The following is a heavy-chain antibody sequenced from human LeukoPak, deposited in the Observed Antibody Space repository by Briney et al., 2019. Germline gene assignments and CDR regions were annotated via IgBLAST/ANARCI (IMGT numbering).Heavy chain of an antibody. CDR3: ARDSSNWNAFDI. CDR1: GGSINSGSDY. CDR2: IFTSGST. J-gene: IGHJ3*02. D-gene: IGHD6-13*01. Sequence: SETLSLTCTVSGGSINSGSDYWSWIRQPAGKGLEWIGRIFTSGSTNYNPSLKSRVTISVDTPKNQFSLKLSSVTAADTAVYYCARDSSNWNAFDIWGQGTMVTVSS. V-gene: IGHV4-61*02.